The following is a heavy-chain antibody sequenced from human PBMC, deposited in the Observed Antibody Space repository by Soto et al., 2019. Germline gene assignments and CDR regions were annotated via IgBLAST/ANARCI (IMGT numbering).Heavy chain of an antibody. CDR3: ARAGSGSYPGDYFDY. V-gene: IGHV3-21*01. CDR1: GFTFSTYS. Sequence: EVQLVESGGGLVKPGGSLRLSCAASGFTFSTYSMNWVRQAPGKGLEWVSSISTSSSDIYYADSVKGRFTISRDNAKNSLYLQMTSLSAEDTGVYYCARAGSGSYPGDYFDYWGQGTLVTVSS. CDR2: ISTSSSDI. J-gene: IGHJ4*02. D-gene: IGHD3-10*01.